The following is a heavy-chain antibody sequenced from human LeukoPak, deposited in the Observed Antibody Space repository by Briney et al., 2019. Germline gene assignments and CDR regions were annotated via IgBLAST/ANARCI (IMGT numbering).Heavy chain of an antibody. Sequence: PSETLSLTCAVYGGSFSGYYWSWIRQPPGKGLEWIGEINHSGSTNYNPSLKSRVTISVDTSKNQFSLTLSSVTAADTAVYYCARGRYQYYYGSGSYYGYGMDVWGQGTTVTVSS. CDR2: INHSGST. CDR3: ARGRYQYYYGSGSYYGYGMDV. D-gene: IGHD3-10*01. J-gene: IGHJ6*02. V-gene: IGHV4-34*01. CDR1: GGSFSGYY.